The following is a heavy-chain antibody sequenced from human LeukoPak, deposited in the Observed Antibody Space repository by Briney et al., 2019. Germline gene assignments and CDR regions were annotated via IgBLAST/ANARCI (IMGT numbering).Heavy chain of an antibody. Sequence: SETLSLTCTVSGYSISSGYYWGWIRQPPGKGLEWIGSIYHSGSTYYNPSLKSRVTISVDTSKNQFSLKLSSVTAADTAVYYCAGNNWNDLNYYYYYYMDVWGKGTTVSVSS. V-gene: IGHV4-38-2*02. J-gene: IGHJ6*03. CDR3: AGNNWNDLNYYYYYYMDV. CDR2: IYHSGST. CDR1: GYSISSGYY. D-gene: IGHD1-1*01.